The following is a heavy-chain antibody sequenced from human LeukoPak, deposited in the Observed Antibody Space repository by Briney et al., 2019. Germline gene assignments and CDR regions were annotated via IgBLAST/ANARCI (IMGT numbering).Heavy chain of an antibody. CDR1: GGSFSGYY. CDR3: ARLRIAAAASNWFDP. CDR2: INHSGST. Sequence: KTSETLSLTCAVYGGSFSGYYWSWIRQPPGKGLEWIGEINHSGSTNYNPSLKSRVTISVDTSKNQFSLKLSSVTAADTAVYYCARLRIAAAASNWFDPWGQGTLVTVSS. J-gene: IGHJ5*02. V-gene: IGHV4-34*01. D-gene: IGHD6-13*01.